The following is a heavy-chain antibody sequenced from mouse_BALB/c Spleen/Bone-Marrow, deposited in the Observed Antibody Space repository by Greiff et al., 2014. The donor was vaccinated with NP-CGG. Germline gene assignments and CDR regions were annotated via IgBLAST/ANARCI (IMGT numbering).Heavy chain of an antibody. Sequence: VQLQQSGAELVRPGASVKLSCKTSGYIFTSYWIHWVKQRSGQGLEWIARTYPGTGSTYYNEKFKGKATLTADKSSSTANMQVSSLKSEDSAVYFCARTVNPAMDYWGQGTSVTVSS. CDR3: ARTVNPAMDY. J-gene: IGHJ4*01. CDR1: GYIFTSYW. V-gene: IGHV1S132*01. CDR2: TYPGTGST.